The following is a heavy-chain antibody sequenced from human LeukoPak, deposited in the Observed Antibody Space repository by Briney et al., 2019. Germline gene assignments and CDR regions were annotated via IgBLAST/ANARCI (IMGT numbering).Heavy chain of an antibody. CDR2: IYTSGST. CDR3: ARVIGGYRSGGSCYSDHYYYYMDV. CDR1: GGSISSYY. J-gene: IGHJ6*03. D-gene: IGHD2-15*01. Sequence: SETLSLTCTVSGGSISSYYWSWIRQPAAKGLDWIGRIYTSGSTNYKPSLKRRVTMSVGTSKNQFSLKLGSVTAADTAVYCCARVIGGYRSGGSCYSDHYYYYMDVWGKGTTVTVSS. V-gene: IGHV4-4*07.